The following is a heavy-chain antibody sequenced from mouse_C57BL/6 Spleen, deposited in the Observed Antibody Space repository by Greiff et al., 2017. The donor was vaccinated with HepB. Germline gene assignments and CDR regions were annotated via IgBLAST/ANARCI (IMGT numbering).Heavy chain of an antibody. CDR2: ISSGSSTI. V-gene: IGHV5-17*01. CDR3: AKLTGDYFDD. CDR1: GFTFSDYG. Sequence: EVKLVESGGGLVKPGGSLKLSCAASGFTFSDYGMHWVRQAPEKGLEWVAYISSGSSTIYYADTVKGRFTISRDNAKNTLFLQMTSLRSEDTAMYYCAKLTGDYFDDWGQGTTLTVSS. D-gene: IGHD4-1*01. J-gene: IGHJ2*01.